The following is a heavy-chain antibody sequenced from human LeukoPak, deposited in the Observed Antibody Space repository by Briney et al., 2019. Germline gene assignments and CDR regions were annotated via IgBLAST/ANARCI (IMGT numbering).Heavy chain of an antibody. D-gene: IGHD6-6*01. V-gene: IGHV3-48*01. CDR2: ISSSSSTI. Sequence: GGSLRLSCAASGFTFSSYSMNWVRQAPGKGLEWVSYISSSSSTIYYADSVKGRFTISRDNAKNSLYLQMNSLRAEDTAVYYCARGSPGSSSPAERAFDIWGQGTMVTVSS. CDR1: GFTFSSYS. CDR3: ARGSPGSSSPAERAFDI. J-gene: IGHJ3*02.